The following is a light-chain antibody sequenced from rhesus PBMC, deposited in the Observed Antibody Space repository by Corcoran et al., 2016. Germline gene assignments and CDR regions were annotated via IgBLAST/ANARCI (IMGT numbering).Light chain of an antibody. J-gene: IGKJ3*01. V-gene: IGKV4-1*01. CDR1: QSLLENSNNQNY. CDR3: QQYYASPLT. CDR2: WAF. Sequence: DIVMTQSPDSLAVSLGERVTINCKSSQSLLENSNNQNYLAWYQQKPGKAPNLLLYWAFTRESGGPNRCSGRGSGTDFTLTSSGLQAEDVAVYFCQQYYASPLTFGPGTKLDIK.